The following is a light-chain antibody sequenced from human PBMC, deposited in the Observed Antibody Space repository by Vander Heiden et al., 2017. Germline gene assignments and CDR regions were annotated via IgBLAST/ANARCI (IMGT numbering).Light chain of an antibody. CDR2: LKSDGSH. V-gene: IGLV4-69*01. CDR3: QTWGTGYVV. J-gene: IGLJ2*01. CDR1: SGHISYD. Sequence: QVVLPQSPSASASLGASVKLTCTLSSGHISYDIAWHQQQPEKGPRYLMKLKSDGSHNKGDGIPDRVSGSSSGAERYLTISSLQSEDEADYYCQTWGTGYVVFGGGTKLTVL.